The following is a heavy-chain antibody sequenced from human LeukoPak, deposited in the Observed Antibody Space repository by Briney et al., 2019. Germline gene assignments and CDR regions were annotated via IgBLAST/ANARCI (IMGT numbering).Heavy chain of an antibody. CDR3: ARDWTLGGYFDY. J-gene: IGHJ4*02. CDR1: GFTFSSYS. Sequence: PGGSLRLSCAASGFTFSSYSMNWVRQAPGRGLEWVSSISSSSSYIYYADSVKGRFTISRDNAKNSLYLQMNSLRAEDTAVYYCARDWTLGGYFDYWGQGTLVTVSS. CDR2: ISSSSSYI. D-gene: IGHD2-15*01. V-gene: IGHV3-21*01.